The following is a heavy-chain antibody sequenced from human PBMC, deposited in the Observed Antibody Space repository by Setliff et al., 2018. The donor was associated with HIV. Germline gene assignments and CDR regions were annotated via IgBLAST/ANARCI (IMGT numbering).Heavy chain of an antibody. CDR2: IYTSGTT. Sequence: PSETLSLTCAVSGYSISSGCYWGWIRQPAGKGLEWIGRIYTSGTTNYNPSLKSRVTISMDTSKSQFSLRLTSVTAADTAVYYCAGQDIGAVPALGAFDIWGQGTMVTVSS. D-gene: IGHD2-2*01. V-gene: IGHV4-38-2*01. CDR3: AGQDIGAVPALGAFDI. J-gene: IGHJ3*02. CDR1: GYSISSGCY.